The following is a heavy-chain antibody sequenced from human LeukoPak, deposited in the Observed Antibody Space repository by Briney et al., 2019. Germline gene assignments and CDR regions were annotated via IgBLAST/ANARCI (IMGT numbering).Heavy chain of an antibody. CDR3: ARGWGPYCSSTSCYYSSSWYDYYYGMDV. V-gene: IGHV4-4*07. Sequence: PSETLSLTCTVSGGSISSYYWSWIRQPAGKGLEWIGRIYTSGSTNYNPSLKSRVTMSVDTSKNQFSLKLSSVTAADTAVYYCARGWGPYCSSTSCYYSSSWYDYYYGMDVWGQGTTVTVSS. CDR1: GGSISSYY. D-gene: IGHD2-2*01. J-gene: IGHJ6*02. CDR2: IYTSGST.